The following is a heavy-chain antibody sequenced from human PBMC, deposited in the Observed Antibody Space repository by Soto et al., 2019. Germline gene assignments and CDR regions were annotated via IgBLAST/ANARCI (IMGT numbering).Heavy chain of an antibody. CDR1: GGSISSRGYY. V-gene: IGHV4-39*01. CDR2: IYYSGST. CDR3: ATSKWFDP. J-gene: IGHJ5*02. Sequence: QLQLQESGPGLVKPSETLSLTCTVSGGSISSRGYYWGWIRQPPGKGLEWIGTIYYSGSTYYNPTLKSRVTISVDTSKNLFSLKLSSVTAADTAVYYCATSKWFDPWGQGTLVTVSS.